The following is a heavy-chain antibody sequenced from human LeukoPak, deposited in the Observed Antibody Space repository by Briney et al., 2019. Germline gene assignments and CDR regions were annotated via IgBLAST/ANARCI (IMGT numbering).Heavy chain of an antibody. V-gene: IGHV1-18*01. J-gene: IGHJ5*02. Sequence: ASVKVSCKASGYILINFGINWVRQAPGQGLEWMGWISGYNGYTKYAQKLQGRVTMTTDTSTSTAHMELRSLRSDDTAVYYCARVSPHRKMSYGNQNWFDTWGQGTLVTVSS. D-gene: IGHD3-16*01. CDR2: ISGYNGYT. CDR1: GYILINFG. CDR3: ARVSPHRKMSYGNQNWFDT.